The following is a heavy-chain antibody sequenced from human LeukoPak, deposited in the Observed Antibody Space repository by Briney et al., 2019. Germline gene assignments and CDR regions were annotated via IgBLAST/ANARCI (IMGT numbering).Heavy chain of an antibody. J-gene: IGHJ4*02. D-gene: IGHD3-22*01. Sequence: PGRSLRLSCAASGFTFSGYAMHWVRQAPGKGLEWVAVISYDGTYKYYADSVKGRFTVSRDISKNTLYLQMNSLTAEDTAVYYRARHRGPSLYSSAYFDYWGQGTLVPVSS. CDR1: GFTFSGYA. V-gene: IGHV3-30-3*01. CDR3: ARHRGPSLYSSAYFDY. CDR2: ISYDGTYK.